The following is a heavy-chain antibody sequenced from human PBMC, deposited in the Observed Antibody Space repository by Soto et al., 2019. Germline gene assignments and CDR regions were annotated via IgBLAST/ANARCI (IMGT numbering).Heavy chain of an antibody. CDR3: AHRPASNGAFDI. V-gene: IGHV2-5*02. J-gene: IGHJ3*02. D-gene: IGHD7-27*01. CDR1: GFSLSTSGVG. Sequence: SGPTLVNPTQTLTLTCTLSGFSLSTSGVGVGWIRQSPGKALEWLALIDWDDDKRYSPSLRSRLTITKDTSKNQVVLTMTNMDPVDTATYYCAHRPASNGAFDIWGQGTMVTVSS. CDR2: IDWDDDK.